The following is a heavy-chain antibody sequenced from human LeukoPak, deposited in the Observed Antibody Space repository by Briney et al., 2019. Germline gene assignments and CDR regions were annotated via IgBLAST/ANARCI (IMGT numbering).Heavy chain of an antibody. J-gene: IGHJ5*02. D-gene: IGHD2-15*01. V-gene: IGHV4-4*09. CDR3: ARHVDRYCSGGSCYSGWFDP. CDR1: GGSISSYY. CDR2: IYISGST. Sequence: SETLSLTCTVSGGSISSYYWSWIRQPPGKGLEWIGYIYISGSTNYNPSLKSRVTISVDTSKNQFSLKLSSVTAADTAVYYCARHVDRYCSGGSCYSGWFDPWGQGTLVTVSS.